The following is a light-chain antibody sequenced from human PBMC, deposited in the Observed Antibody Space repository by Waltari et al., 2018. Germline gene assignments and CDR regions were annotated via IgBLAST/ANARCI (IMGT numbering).Light chain of an antibody. CDR3: QQHSSNPYS. Sequence: DIQMTQSPSSLSASVGDRVTITCRASQGISSYLAWYQQKPGKAPNLLIYKASTLQSGIPSRFSGSGSETDFTLTISSLQPEDFATYYCQQHSSNPYSFGQGTKVEIK. CDR1: QGISSY. CDR2: KAS. V-gene: IGKV1-9*01. J-gene: IGKJ2*03.